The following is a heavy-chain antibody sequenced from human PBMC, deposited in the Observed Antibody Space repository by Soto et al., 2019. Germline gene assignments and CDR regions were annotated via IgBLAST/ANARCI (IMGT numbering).Heavy chain of an antibody. J-gene: IGHJ6*02. D-gene: IGHD6-6*01. CDR2: INPSGGST. CDR3: ARLGYSSSSGGGHYGMDV. V-gene: IGHV1-46*01. Sequence: ASVKVSCKASGYTFTSYYMHWVRQAPGQGLEWMGIINPSGGSTSYAQKFQGRVTMTRDTSTSTVYMELSSLRSEDTAVYYCARLGYSSSSGGGHYGMDVWGQGTTVTVSS. CDR1: GYTFTSYY.